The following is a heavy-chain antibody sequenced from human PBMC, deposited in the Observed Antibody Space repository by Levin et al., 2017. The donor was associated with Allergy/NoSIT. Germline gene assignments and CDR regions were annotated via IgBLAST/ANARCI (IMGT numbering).Heavy chain of an antibody. D-gene: IGHD2-2*01. V-gene: IGHV3-21*01. J-gene: IGHJ6*02. CDR2: ISSSSSYI. CDR1: GFTFSSYS. Sequence: GGSLRLSCAASGFTFSSYSMNWVRQAPGKGLEWVSSISSSSSYIYYADSVKGRFTISRDNAKNSLYLQMNSLRAEDTAVYYCARDQCSSTSCYLAYYYGMDGWGQGTTVTVSS. CDR3: ARDQCSSTSCYLAYYYGMDG.